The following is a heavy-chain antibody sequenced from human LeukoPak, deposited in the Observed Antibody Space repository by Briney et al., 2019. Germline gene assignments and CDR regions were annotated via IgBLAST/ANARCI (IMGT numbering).Heavy chain of an antibody. CDR2: ISGSGRST. J-gene: IGHJ6*03. CDR1: GFTFSNYA. CDR3: AKGDSNDYGFTYYYYYMDV. Sequence: GGPLRLSCAASGFTFSNYAVSWVRQAPGKGLEWVSTISGSGRSTYYADSVKGRFTISRDNSKNTVYLHMSSLRAEDTAVYYCAKGDSNDYGFTYYYYYMDVWGKGTTVTVSS. V-gene: IGHV3-23*01. D-gene: IGHD3/OR15-3a*01.